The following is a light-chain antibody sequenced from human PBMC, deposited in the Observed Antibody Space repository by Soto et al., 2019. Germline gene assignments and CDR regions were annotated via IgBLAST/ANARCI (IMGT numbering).Light chain of an antibody. CDR2: GAS. J-gene: IGKJ1*01. V-gene: IGKV3-20*01. CDR3: QQYGSAPPVT. Sequence: EIVWTQSPCTLSLSPRDRATLSCRASQAVSSSYLAWYQQKPGQAPRLLIHGASNRAAGIPDRFSGSGSGTDFTLTISRLEPEDFAVYYCQQYGSAPPVTVGQGTKVDIK. CDR1: QAVSSSY.